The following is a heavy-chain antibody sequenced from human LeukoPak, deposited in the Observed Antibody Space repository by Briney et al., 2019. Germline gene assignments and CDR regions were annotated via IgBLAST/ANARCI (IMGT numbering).Heavy chain of an antibody. Sequence: PGGSLRLSCAASGFTFSSYTMHWVRQAPGKGLEWVAVISHDGSKKYYADSVRGRFTISRDNAKNTLYLQMSSLRGEDTAVYYCVPFSGDLINLDYWGPGTLVTVSS. V-gene: IGHV3-30-3*01. CDR1: GFTFSSYT. D-gene: IGHD3-10*01. J-gene: IGHJ4*02. CDR2: ISHDGSKK. CDR3: VPFSGDLINLDY.